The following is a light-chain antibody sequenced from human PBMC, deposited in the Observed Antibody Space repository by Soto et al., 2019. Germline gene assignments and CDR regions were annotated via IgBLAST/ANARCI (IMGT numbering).Light chain of an antibody. Sequence: QSALTQPASVSGSPGQSITISCTGTISDIGGYNYVSWYQQYPGKAPKLMIYDVTNRPSGVSNRFSGSKSGSTASLTISGLQAEDEADYYCSSYTSSSTVIFGGGTKLTVL. CDR1: ISDIGGYNY. CDR3: SSYTSSSTVI. J-gene: IGLJ2*01. V-gene: IGLV2-14*01. CDR2: DVT.